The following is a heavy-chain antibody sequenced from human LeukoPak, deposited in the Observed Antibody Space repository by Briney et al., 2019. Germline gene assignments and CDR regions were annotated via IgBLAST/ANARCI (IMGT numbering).Heavy chain of an antibody. Sequence: AGGSLRLSCAASGFTFTSHEMNWVRQAPGKGLEWVSYINGDGSTTYYADSVKGRFTISRDNAKNSLYLQVNSLRAEDTAVYYCTRCGRDVVARFPWFDPWGQGTLVTVSS. CDR2: INGDGSTT. CDR1: GFTFTSHE. CDR3: TRCGRDVVARFPWFDP. J-gene: IGHJ5*02. D-gene: IGHD5-12*01. V-gene: IGHV3-48*03.